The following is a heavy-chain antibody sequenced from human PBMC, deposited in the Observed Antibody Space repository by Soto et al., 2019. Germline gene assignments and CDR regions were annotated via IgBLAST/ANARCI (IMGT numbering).Heavy chain of an antibody. J-gene: IGHJ5*02. V-gene: IGHV1-2*02. D-gene: IGHD3-3*01. Sequence: ASVKVSCKTSGYTFTNYFMHWVRQAPGQGLESMGWINPDSGGTMFTQKFQGRVTMTRDTSISTVYMELTSLSSGDTAVYYCARDTTLFGVALQTGFDPWGPGTLVTVSS. CDR3: ARDTTLFGVALQTGFDP. CDR1: GYTFTNYF. CDR2: INPDSGGT.